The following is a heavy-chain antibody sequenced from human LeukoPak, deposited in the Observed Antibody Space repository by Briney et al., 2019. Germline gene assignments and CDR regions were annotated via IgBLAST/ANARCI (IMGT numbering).Heavy chain of an antibody. CDR1: GYTFSIYG. V-gene: IGHV1-18*01. D-gene: IGHD4-23*01. Sequence: ASVKVSCTASGYTFSIYGFSWVRHAPGQAFKWMGWISVYNGNTNYAQKFQGRVTMTTDTSTSTAHMELRSLRSDDTAVYYCARQGYSGHSQGAADYWGQGTLVTVSS. CDR3: ARQGYSGHSQGAADY. J-gene: IGHJ4*02. CDR2: ISVYNGNT.